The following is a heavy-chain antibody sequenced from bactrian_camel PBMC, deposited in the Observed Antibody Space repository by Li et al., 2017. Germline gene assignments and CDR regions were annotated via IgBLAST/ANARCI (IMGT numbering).Heavy chain of an antibody. D-gene: IGHD7*01. Sequence: DVQLVESGGGSVQSGGSLRLSCVTSGFTFSWYAMNWVRQAPGKGLEWVSGINSGSGGLTFYADSVKGRFTISRDNAKNTLYLQMNDLQPDDTAMYYCAAVGNLVCAYYDGGLNVPIGNYKYWGQGTQVTVS. J-gene: IGHJ4*01. CDR3: AAVGNLVCAYYDGGLNVPIGNYKY. CDR1: GFTFSWYA. CDR2: INSGSGGLT. V-gene: IGHV3S40*01.